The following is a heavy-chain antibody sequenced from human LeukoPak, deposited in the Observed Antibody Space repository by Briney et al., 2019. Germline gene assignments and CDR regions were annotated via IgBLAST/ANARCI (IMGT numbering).Heavy chain of an antibody. D-gene: IGHD4-17*01. Sequence: GASVKVSCKASGYTFTRYYIHWVRQAPGQGLEWMGIINPSGGTTSYAQKFQGRVTMTRDTSTSTAYMELSSLRSEDTAFYYRARDLSAVTYGMDVWGQGTTVTVSS. J-gene: IGHJ6*02. V-gene: IGHV1-46*01. CDR1: GYTFTRYY. CDR3: ARDLSAVTYGMDV. CDR2: INPSGGTT.